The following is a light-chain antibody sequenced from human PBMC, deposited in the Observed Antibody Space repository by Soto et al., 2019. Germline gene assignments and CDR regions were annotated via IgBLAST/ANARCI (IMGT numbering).Light chain of an antibody. Sequence: IQMTQSPSTLSASVGDRVTITCRASQSVNNWLAWYQQKPGKAPKLLIYDTSSLLSGVPSRFGGSGSGTEFTLTISSLQPDDSATYYCQQYFHLWTFGQGTKVDIK. CDR3: QQYFHLWT. J-gene: IGKJ1*01. CDR2: DTS. CDR1: QSVNNW. V-gene: IGKV1-5*01.